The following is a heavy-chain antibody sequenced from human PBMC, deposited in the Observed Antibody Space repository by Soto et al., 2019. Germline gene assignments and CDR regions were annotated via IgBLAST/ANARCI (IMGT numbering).Heavy chain of an antibody. CDR1: GGCIWSYV. J-gene: IGHJ4*02. CDR3: ATLRKGYSAY. CDR2: IYYSGST. Sequence: HSCTLSLTCTVSGGCIWSYVVGWIRQPPGKGLEWIGYIYYSGSTNYNPSLKSRVTISVDTSKNQFSLKLSSVTAADTAVYYCATLRKGYSAYLGQGTLVTVSS. V-gene: IGHV4-59*08.